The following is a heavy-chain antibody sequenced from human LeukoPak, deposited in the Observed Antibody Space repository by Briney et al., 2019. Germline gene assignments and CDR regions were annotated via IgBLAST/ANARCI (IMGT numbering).Heavy chain of an antibody. V-gene: IGHV4-34*01. D-gene: IGHD6-19*01. CDR2: INHSGST. Sequence: SETLSLTCAVYGGSFSGNYWSWIRQPPGKGLEWIGEINHSGSTNYNPSLKSRVTISVDTSKNQFSLKLSSVTAADTAVYYCARRGRSGWYYYYYYMDVWGKGTTVTISS. J-gene: IGHJ6*03. CDR1: GGSFSGNY. CDR3: ARRGRSGWYYYYYYMDV.